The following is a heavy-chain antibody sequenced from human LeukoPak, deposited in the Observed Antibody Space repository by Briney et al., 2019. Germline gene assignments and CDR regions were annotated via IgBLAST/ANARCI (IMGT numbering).Heavy chain of an antibody. Sequence: GGSLRLSCAASGFTFSTYAMNWVRQAPGKGLEWVSIITGSGDTTYCADSVKGRFTTSRDNSKNTLYLQMNSLRAEDTAVYYCAFHRGRWLQLTQLASYYYYGMDVWGQGTTVTVSS. CDR2: ITGSGDTT. V-gene: IGHV3-23*01. D-gene: IGHD5-24*01. CDR3: AFHRGRWLQLTQLASYYYYGMDV. J-gene: IGHJ6*02. CDR1: GFTFSTYA.